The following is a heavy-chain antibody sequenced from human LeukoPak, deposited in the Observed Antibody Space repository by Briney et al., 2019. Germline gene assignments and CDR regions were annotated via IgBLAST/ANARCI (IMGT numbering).Heavy chain of an antibody. V-gene: IGHV3-30*02. CDR1: GFTFNSYA. Sequence: GGSLRLPCEASGFTFNSYAMHWVRQVPGKGLQWVAFIRYDGSDKYYADSVKGRFTISRDNSKNTLYLQLNSLIPDDMAVYYCARGYGENYLNYWGQGTLVTVST. D-gene: IGHD4/OR15-4a*01. CDR2: IRYDGSDK. CDR3: ARGYGENYLNY. J-gene: IGHJ4*02.